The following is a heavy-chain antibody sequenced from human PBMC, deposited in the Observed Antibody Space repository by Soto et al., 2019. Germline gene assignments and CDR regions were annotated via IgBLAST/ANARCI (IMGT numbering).Heavy chain of an antibody. D-gene: IGHD2-21*02. CDR1: GFIFNNYW. J-gene: IGHJ3*02. CDR2: IRGDGIAT. V-gene: IGHV3-74*01. Sequence: EVQLVESGGDLVQPGGSLRLACAASGFIFNNYWIYWVRQAPGKGLASVSSIRGDGIATTNADSVKGRFSISRDNARDTVYLQMNTLRVEDTALYYCASGRDGAYDIWGQGTMVIVSS. CDR3: ASGRDGAYDI.